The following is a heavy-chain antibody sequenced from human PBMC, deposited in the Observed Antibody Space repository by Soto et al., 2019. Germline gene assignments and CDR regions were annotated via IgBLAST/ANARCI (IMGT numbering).Heavy chain of an antibody. D-gene: IGHD2-15*01. CDR2: IIPIFGTA. CDR1: GGTFSSYA. CDR3: ARAGDLGYCSGCSCYPGNYYYCMDV. Sequence: QVQLVQSGAEVKKPGSSVKVSCKASGGTFSSYAISWVRQAPGQGLEWMGGIIPIFGTANYAQKFQGRVTITADESTSTAYMELSSLRSEDTAVYYCARAGDLGYCSGCSCYPGNYYYCMDVWGQGTTVTVSS. J-gene: IGHJ6*02. V-gene: IGHV1-69*01.